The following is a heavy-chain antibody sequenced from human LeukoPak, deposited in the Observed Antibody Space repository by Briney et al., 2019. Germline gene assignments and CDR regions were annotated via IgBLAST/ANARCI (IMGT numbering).Heavy chain of an antibody. CDR3: ARAGDYGDMSNYYGMDV. J-gene: IGHJ6*02. CDR1: GFTFSSYA. D-gene: IGHD4-17*01. CDR2: ISSNGGST. V-gene: IGHV3-64*01. Sequence: GGSLRLSCAASGFTFSSYAMPWVRQAPGKGLEYVSAISSNGGSTYYANSVKGRFTISRDNSKNTLYLQMGSLRAEDMAVYYCARAGDYGDMSNYYGMDVWGQGTTVTVSS.